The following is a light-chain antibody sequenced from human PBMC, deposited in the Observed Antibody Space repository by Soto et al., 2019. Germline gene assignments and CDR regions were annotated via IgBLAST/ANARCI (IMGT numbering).Light chain of an antibody. CDR1: SSNIGSNT. J-gene: IGLJ2*01. CDR2: SNN. CDR3: AAWDDSRMVGV. V-gene: IGLV1-44*01. Sequence: QAVVTQPPSASGTPGQRVTISCSGSSSNIGSNTVNWYQQLPGTAPKLLIYSNNQRPSGVPDRFSGSKSGTSASLAISGLQSEDEADYYCAAWDDSRMVGVFGGGTKLTVL.